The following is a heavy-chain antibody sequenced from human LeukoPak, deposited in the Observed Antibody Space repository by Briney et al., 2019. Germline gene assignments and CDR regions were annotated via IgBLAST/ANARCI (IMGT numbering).Heavy chain of an antibody. V-gene: IGHV1-2*02. CDR2: INPNSGGT. CDR1: GYTFTGYY. J-gene: IGHJ6*03. CDR3: ARDRVLRVLEWLDRYYYMDV. D-gene: IGHD3-3*01. Sequence: GASVKVSCKASGYTFTGYYMHWVRQAPGQGLEWMGWINPNSGGTNYAQKFQGRVTMTRDTSISTAYRELSRLRSDDTAVYYCARDRVLRVLEWLDRYYYMDVWGKGTTVTVSS.